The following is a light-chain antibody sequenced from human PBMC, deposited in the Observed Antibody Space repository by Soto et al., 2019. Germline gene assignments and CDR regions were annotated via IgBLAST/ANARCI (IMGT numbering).Light chain of an antibody. CDR1: SSDIGGYDY. Sequence: QSVLTQPRSVSGSPGHSVTISCTGTSSDIGGYDYVSWYQQHPGKAPALLIYDVNNRLSGVPDRFSGSKSGNTASLTISGLQADDEATFYCCSYAGDYTWVFGGGTKLTVL. J-gene: IGLJ3*02. V-gene: IGLV2-11*01. CDR3: CSYAGDYTWV. CDR2: DVN.